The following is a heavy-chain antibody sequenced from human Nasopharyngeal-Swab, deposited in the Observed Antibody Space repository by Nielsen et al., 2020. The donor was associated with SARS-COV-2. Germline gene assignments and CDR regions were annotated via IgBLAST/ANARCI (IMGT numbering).Heavy chain of an antibody. V-gene: IGHV4-34*01. D-gene: IGHD6-13*01. CDR2: SNNSGST. J-gene: IGHJ5*01. CDR3: AEKGYTDNWYVY. Sequence: SETLSLTCAVYGSFTGNYWTWIRQPPGKGLEGIGESNNSGSTHYNPSINGRGTISVDTSKNQFSLKLSSVTAADPAVYYCAEKGYTDNWYVYFGQGTLVTVSS. CDR1: GSFTGNY.